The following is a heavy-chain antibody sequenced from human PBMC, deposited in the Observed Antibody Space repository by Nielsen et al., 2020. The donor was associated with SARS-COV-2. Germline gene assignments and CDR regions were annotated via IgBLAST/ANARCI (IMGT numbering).Heavy chain of an antibody. V-gene: IGHV3-11*06. CDR2: ISSSGSYT. D-gene: IGHD6-6*01. J-gene: IGHJ4*02. CDR1: GFQFSDYA. CDR3: AREGPDSSSSYFDY. Sequence: GESLKISCAASGFQFSDYAMHWVRQAPGKGLEWISYISSSGSYTNYADSVKGRFTISRDNGKNSLYLQMNSLRLEDTAVYYCAREGPDSSSSYFDYWGQGTLVTVSS.